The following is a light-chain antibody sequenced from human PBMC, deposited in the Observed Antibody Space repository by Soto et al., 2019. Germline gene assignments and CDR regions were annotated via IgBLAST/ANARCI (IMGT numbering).Light chain of an antibody. Sequence: DIQLTQSPSTLSASVGDRVTITCRASQSINGWLAWCQQKPGQAPNLLIYKASTLESGVPSRFSGSGSGTEFTLTVSSLQPDDFATYYCHQYHNFPRTLGQGTKVDIK. J-gene: IGKJ1*01. CDR1: QSINGW. CDR3: HQYHNFPRT. CDR2: KAS. V-gene: IGKV1-5*03.